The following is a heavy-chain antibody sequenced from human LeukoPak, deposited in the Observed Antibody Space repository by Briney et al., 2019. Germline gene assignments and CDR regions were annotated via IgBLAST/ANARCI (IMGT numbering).Heavy chain of an antibody. CDR1: GSTFSNYW. CDR2: IKQDGSEK. J-gene: IGHJ6*02. V-gene: IGHV3-7*01. Sequence: GGSLRLSCAASGSTFSNYWMSWVRQAPGKGLEWVANIKQDGSEKYYVDSVRGRFTISRDNAKNPLCLQMNSLRDEDTAVYYCARKMKLELPASSGYFYGMDVWGQGTTVTVSS. D-gene: IGHD1-7*01. CDR3: ARKMKLELPASSGYFYGMDV.